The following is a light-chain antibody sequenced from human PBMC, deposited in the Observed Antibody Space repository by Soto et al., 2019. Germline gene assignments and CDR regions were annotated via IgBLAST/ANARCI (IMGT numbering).Light chain of an antibody. CDR1: QSVSR. Sequence: EIVVTQSPGTLSLSPREIATLSCRSSQSVSRLAWYQQKPGQAPRLLISGASSSAPGIPDRFSGSGSGTDFPLTICRLEPEDFALYYCQQVDISAYTLGPRTNLVMK. CDR2: GAS. V-gene: IGKV3-20*01. CDR3: QQVDISAYT. J-gene: IGKJ2*01.